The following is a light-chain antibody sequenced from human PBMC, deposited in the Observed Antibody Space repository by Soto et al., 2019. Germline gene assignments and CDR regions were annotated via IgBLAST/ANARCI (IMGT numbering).Light chain of an antibody. J-gene: IGLJ1*01. V-gene: IGLV1-44*01. CDR2: NNY. CDR1: SGSLS. Sequence: QSVLTQPPSASGTPGQRVTISCSASSGSLSVDWYQHLPGTAPKLLIYNNYQRPSGVPDRFSGSKSGTSASLVISGLQSEDDADYYCAGRDDSLSGLYVFGTGTKVTVL. CDR3: AGRDDSLSGLYV.